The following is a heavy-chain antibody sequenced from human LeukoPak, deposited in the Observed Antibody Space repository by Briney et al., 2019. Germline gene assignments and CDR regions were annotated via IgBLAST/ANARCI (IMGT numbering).Heavy chain of an antibody. D-gene: IGHD4-17*01. J-gene: IGHJ3*02. V-gene: IGHV1-2*02. CDR3: ARARTTVTTTSPDAFDI. Sequence: ASVKVSCKASGYTFTGYYMHWVRQAPGQGLEWMGWINPNSGGTNYAQKFQGRVTMTRGTSISTAYMELSRLRSDDTAVYYCARARTTVTTTSPDAFDIWGQGTMVTVSS. CDR1: GYTFTGYY. CDR2: INPNSGGT.